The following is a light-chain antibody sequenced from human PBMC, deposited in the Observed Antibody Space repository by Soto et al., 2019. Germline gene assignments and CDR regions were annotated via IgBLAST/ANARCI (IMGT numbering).Light chain of an antibody. CDR2: AAS. Sequence: DIQMTQSPSSLSASVGDRATITCRASQGISNYLAWYQQRPGQVPELLIYAASTLQSGVPSRFSGSGSGTDFTLTISSQQSADVATYYCQKYNSAPRTFGGGTKVEIK. J-gene: IGKJ4*01. CDR3: QKYNSAPRT. CDR1: QGISNY. V-gene: IGKV1-27*01.